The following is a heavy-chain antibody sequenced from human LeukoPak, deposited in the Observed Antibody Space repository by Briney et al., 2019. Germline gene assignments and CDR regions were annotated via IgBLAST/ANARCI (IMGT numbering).Heavy chain of an antibody. CDR2: LIARGGTS. Sequence: GGSLTLSRAPSAFILNKYAMSWARQAPGRGLEWDSSLIARGGTSFYADCGKSRFTISGDNSENTLYLHLNSLRVQDTAVYYCAKEPREYCRSSACPNWFESWGQGTLVTVSS. CDR3: AKEPREYCRSSACPNWFES. J-gene: IGHJ5*01. D-gene: IGHD2-2*01. CDR1: AFILNKYA. V-gene: IGHV3-23*01.